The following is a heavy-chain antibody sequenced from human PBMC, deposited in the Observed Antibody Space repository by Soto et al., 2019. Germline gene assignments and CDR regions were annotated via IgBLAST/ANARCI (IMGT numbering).Heavy chain of an antibody. D-gene: IGHD6-13*01. Sequence: SETLSLTCAVYGGSFSGYYWSWIRQPPGKGLEWIGEINHSGSTNYNPSLKSRVTISVDTSKNQFSLKLSSVTAADTAVYYCARGLWDGSSWYKGNWFDPWGQGTLVTVSS. V-gene: IGHV4-34*01. J-gene: IGHJ5*02. CDR2: INHSGST. CDR1: GGSFSGYY. CDR3: ARGLWDGSSWYKGNWFDP.